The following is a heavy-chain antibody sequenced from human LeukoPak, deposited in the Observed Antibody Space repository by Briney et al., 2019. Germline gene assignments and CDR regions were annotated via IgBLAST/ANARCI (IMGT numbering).Heavy chain of an antibody. Sequence: SETLSLTCTVSGGSISSGSYYWSWIRQPAGKGLEWIGRIYTSGSTNYNPSPKSRVTISVDTSKNQFSLKLSSVTAADTAVYYCARHGRAVAGPKYFQHWGQGTLVTVSS. D-gene: IGHD6-19*01. CDR3: ARHGRAVAGPKYFQH. CDR2: IYTSGST. J-gene: IGHJ1*01. V-gene: IGHV4-61*02. CDR1: GGSISSGSYY.